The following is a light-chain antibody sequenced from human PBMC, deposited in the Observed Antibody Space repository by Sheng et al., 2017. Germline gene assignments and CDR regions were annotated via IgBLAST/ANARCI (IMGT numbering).Light chain of an antibody. Sequence: DIQMTQSPSSLSASLGDRVTITCRASQSIGNYLNWYQQKPGTAPRLLIYLASRLQSGVPSRFSGSGSGTDFTLTIPSLQPEDFATYYCQQSYSSPYTFGQGTNLDI. CDR1: QSIGNY. J-gene: IGKJ2*01. CDR3: QQSYSSPYT. CDR2: LAS. V-gene: IGKV1-39*01.